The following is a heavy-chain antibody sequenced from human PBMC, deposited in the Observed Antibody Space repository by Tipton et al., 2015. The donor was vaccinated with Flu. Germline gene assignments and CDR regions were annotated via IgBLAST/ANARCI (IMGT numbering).Heavy chain of an antibody. V-gene: IGHV4-61*08. CDR2: VYNIGNT. J-gene: IGHJ4*02. CDR1: GVSLGTSGYY. D-gene: IGHD2-2*02. Sequence: TLSLTCSVSGVSLGTSGYYWSWIRQPPGKALEWIGYVYNIGNTNYNPSLKSRVTISVDTSNNQLSLRLRSMTAADTAVYYCVRGSSWYTHWGQGTLVTVSS. CDR3: VRGSSWYTH.